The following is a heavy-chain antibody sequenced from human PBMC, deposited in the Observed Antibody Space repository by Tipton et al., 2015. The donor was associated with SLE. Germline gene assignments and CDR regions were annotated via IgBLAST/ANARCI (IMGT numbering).Heavy chain of an antibody. Sequence: LRLSCTVSGGSISSSSYYWGWIRQPPGKGLEWIGSIYYSGSTYYNPSLKSRVTISVDTSKNQFSLKLRSVTAADTAVYYCASPPGGSSGYDAFDIWGQGTMVTVSS. V-gene: IGHV4-39*07. D-gene: IGHD3-22*01. CDR1: GGSISSSSYY. CDR3: ASPPGGSSGYDAFDI. CDR2: IYYSGST. J-gene: IGHJ3*02.